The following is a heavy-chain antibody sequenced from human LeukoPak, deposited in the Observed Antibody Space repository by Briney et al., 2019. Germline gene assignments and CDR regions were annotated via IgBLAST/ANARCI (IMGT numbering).Heavy chain of an antibody. CDR2: LYYSGTT. CDR1: GASINTYY. D-gene: IGHD3-10*01. V-gene: IGHV4-59*01. J-gene: IGHJ4*02. CDR3: ARVLRPMASQYYFDY. Sequence: SETLFLTCTVSGASINTYYWSWIRQPPGKGLEWIGYLYYSGTTSYNPSLKTRVTISIDTSKNQFSLKLSSVTAADTAVYYCARVLRPMASQYYFDYWGQGTLVTVSS.